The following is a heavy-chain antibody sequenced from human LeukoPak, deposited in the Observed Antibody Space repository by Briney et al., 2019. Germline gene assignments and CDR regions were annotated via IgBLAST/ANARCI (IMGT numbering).Heavy chain of an antibody. Sequence: PSETLSLTCAVYGGSFSGYYWSWIRQPPGKGLEWIGEINHSGSTNYNPSLKSRVTISVDTSKNQFSLELSSVTAADTAVYYCARRMLRCKFDYWGQGTLVTVSS. CDR1: GGSFSGYY. CDR3: ARRMLRCKFDY. CDR2: INHSGST. D-gene: IGHD4-17*01. J-gene: IGHJ4*02. V-gene: IGHV4-34*01.